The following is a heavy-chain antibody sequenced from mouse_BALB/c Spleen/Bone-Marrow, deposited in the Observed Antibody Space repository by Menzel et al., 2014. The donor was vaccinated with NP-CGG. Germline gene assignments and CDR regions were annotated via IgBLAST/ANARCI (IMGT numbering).Heavy chain of an antibody. CDR2: ISSGSSTI. D-gene: IGHD2-2*01. CDR3: ARSPYGYDGRDY. V-gene: IGHV5-17*02. Sequence: EVQRVESGGGLVQPGGSRKLSCAASGFTFSSFGVHWVRQAPEKGLEWVAYISSGSSTICYADTVKGRFTITRDNPKNTLFLQMTSLRSEDTAMYCCARSPYGYDGRDYWGQGTSVTVSS. J-gene: IGHJ4*01. CDR1: GFTFSSFG.